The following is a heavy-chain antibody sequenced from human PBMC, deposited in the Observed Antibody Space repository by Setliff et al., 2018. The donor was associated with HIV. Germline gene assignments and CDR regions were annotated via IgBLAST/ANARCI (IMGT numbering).Heavy chain of an antibody. CDR3: ARQTIGVATWSDGFDF. D-gene: IGHD6-19*01. J-gene: IGHJ4*02. V-gene: IGHV4-59*11. Sequence: SETLSLTCSVSGGSISSHYWTWIRQSPGKGLEWIGSVYYSGDTDYNPSLKSRVSTSVDTSKNQFSLKLSSVTAADTAVYYCARQTIGVATWSDGFDFWGQGRLFTVSS. CDR2: VYYSGDT. CDR1: GGSISSHY.